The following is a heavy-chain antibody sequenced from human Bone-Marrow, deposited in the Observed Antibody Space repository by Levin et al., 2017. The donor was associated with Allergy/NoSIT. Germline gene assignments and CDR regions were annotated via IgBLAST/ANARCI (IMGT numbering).Heavy chain of an antibody. CDR1: GYSFTNYW. CDR3: ARHTALGVGSGRYNNDFDM. Sequence: GGSLRLSCEASGYSFTNYWINWVRQMPGKGLEWMGKIDPSDSRTNYSPSLQGHVTISADKSSSTVYLQRSSLEASDTAIYYCARHTALGVGSGRYNNDFDMWGQGTMVTFTS. V-gene: IGHV5-10-1*01. CDR2: IDPSDSRT. D-gene: IGHD3-10*01. J-gene: IGHJ3*02.